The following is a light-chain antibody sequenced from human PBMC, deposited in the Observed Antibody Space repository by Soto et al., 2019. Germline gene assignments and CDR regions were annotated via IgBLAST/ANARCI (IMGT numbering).Light chain of an antibody. CDR2: AAS. CDR3: QQYYSYPWT. V-gene: IGKV1-8*01. Sequence: AIRMTQSPSSLSASTGDRVTITCRARQGISSYLAWYQQKPGKAPKLLIYAASTLQSGVPPRFSGSGSGTDFTLTISCLQSEDFATYYCQQYYSYPWTFGQGTKVEIK. J-gene: IGKJ1*01. CDR1: QGISSY.